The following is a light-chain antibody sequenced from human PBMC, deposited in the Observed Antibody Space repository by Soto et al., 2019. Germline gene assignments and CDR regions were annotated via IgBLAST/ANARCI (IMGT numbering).Light chain of an antibody. Sequence: DIQMTQSPPTLSESVGDRVTITCRASQPISSWLAWYHQKPGKAPKLLIYDASNLESGVPSRFSGSGSGTEFTLTSSSLQPEDVGIYYCQQYENYWTFGQGTKVEIK. CDR2: DAS. CDR1: QPISSW. CDR3: QQYENYWT. V-gene: IGKV1-5*01. J-gene: IGKJ1*01.